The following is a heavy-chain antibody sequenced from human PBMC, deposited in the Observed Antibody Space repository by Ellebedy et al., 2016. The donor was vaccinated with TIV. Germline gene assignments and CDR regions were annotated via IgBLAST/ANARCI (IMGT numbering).Heavy chain of an antibody. CDR3: ARDWTTAATLYYFDY. CDR2: IKQDGSER. J-gene: IGHJ4*02. Sequence: GGSLRLSCVASGFTFSSYWMSWVRQAPGKGLEWVANIKQDGSERYYVDSVKGRFTISRDNSKNTLNLQMNSLRTEDTAVYYCARDWTTAATLYYFDYWGQGTLVTVSS. V-gene: IGHV3-7*01. CDR1: GFTFSSYW. D-gene: IGHD2-2*01.